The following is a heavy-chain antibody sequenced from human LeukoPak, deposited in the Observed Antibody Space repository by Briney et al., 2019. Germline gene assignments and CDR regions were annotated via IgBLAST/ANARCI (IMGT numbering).Heavy chain of an antibody. J-gene: IGHJ4*02. D-gene: IGHD3-10*01. V-gene: IGHV3-74*01. CDR1: GFTFRSYW. CDR2: IPSDGSST. CDR3: ARHNYGYDY. Sequence: PGGSLRLSCAASGFTFRSYWMHWVRQAPGKGLVWVSHIPSDGSSTSYADSVQGRFTISRDNAKNTLYLQMNSLRAEDTAVYYCARHNYGYDYWGQGTLVTVSS.